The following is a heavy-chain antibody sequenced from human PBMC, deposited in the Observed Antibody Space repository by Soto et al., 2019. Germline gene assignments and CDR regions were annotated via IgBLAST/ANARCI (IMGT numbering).Heavy chain of an antibody. V-gene: IGHV3-23*01. D-gene: IGHD1-26*01. CDR2: ISGSGGST. CDR3: AKDIQGSGSYHDY. J-gene: IGHJ4*02. Sequence: PGGSLRLSCAPSGFTFSSYAMSWVRQAPGKGLEWVSAISGSGGSTFYADSVKGRFTISRDNSKNTLYLQMNSLRAEDTAVYYCAKDIQGSGSYHDYWVQGTLVTVSS. CDR1: GFTFSSYA.